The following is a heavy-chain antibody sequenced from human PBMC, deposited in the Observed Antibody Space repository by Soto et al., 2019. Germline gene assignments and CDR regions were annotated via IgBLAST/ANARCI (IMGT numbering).Heavy chain of an antibody. V-gene: IGHV3-23*01. J-gene: IGHJ3*02. Sequence: GGSLRLSCAASGFTFSSYAMSWVRQAPGKGLEWVSAISGSGGSTYYADSVKGRFTISRDNSKNKLYLQMNSLRAEDTAVYYCAKVRWLQNDAFDIWGQGTMVTVSS. CDR3: AKVRWLQNDAFDI. D-gene: IGHD5-12*01. CDR2: ISGSGGST. CDR1: GFTFSSYA.